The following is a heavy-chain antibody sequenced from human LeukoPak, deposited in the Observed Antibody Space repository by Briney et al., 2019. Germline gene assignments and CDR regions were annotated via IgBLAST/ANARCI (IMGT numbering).Heavy chain of an antibody. V-gene: IGHV1-69*05. Sequence: SVTVSFKASGGTFSSYAISWVRQAPGQGLEWMGGIIPIFGTANYAQKFQGRVTITTDESTSTAYMELSSLRSEDTAVYYCARAVTTGNYYYYYYMDVWGKGTTVTVSS. D-gene: IGHD4-17*01. J-gene: IGHJ6*03. CDR3: ARAVTTGNYYYYYYMDV. CDR2: IIPIFGTA. CDR1: GGTFSSYA.